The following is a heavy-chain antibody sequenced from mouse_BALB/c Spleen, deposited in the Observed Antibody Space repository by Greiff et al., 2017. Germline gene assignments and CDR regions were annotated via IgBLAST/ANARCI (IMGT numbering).Heavy chain of an antibody. Sequence: EVQRVESGGGLVQPGGSLRLSCATSGFTFTDYYMSWVRQPPGKALEWLGFIRNKANGYTTEYSASVKGRFTISRDNSQSILYLQMNTLRAEDSATYYCARELYGNSYYAMDYWGQGTSVTVSS. J-gene: IGHJ4*01. D-gene: IGHD2-10*02. V-gene: IGHV7-3*02. CDR1: GFTFTDYY. CDR3: ARELYGNSYYAMDY. CDR2: IRNKANGYTT.